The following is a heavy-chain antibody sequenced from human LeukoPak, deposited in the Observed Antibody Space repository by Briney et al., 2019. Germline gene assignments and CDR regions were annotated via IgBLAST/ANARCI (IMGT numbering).Heavy chain of an antibody. V-gene: IGHV3-30*04. CDR1: GFIFSNYA. D-gene: IGHD2-15*01. J-gene: IGHJ4*02. CDR2: ISYDGINK. CDR3: ASSSLHCSAGNCPFLADEY. Sequence: GGSLRLSCAVSGFIFSNYAMHWVRQAPGMGLEWAAVISYDGINKYYADSVKGRFTISRDNSRNTLYLQMNSLRPDDSAVYYCASSSLHCSAGNCPFLADEYWGQGTLVTVSS.